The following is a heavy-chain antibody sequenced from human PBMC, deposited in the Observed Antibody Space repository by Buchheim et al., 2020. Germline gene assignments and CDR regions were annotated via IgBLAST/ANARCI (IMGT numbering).Heavy chain of an antibody. CDR1: GFTFSNYA. D-gene: IGHD4-17*01. J-gene: IGHJ4*02. V-gene: IGHV3-23*01. CDR2: ISGSGGST. Sequence: EVQMLESGGGLVQPGGSLRLSCAASGFTFSNYAMSWVRQAPGKGPEWVSTISGSGGSTHYADSVKGRFTISRDNSKNTLYLQVNSLRAEDTAVYYCAKREALATVTTPFDYWGQGTL. CDR3: AKREALATVTTPFDY.